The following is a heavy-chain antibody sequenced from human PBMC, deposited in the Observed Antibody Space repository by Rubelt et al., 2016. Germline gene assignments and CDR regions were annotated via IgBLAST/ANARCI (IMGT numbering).Heavy chain of an antibody. CDR3: ARGVTGSYFDY. V-gene: IGHV3-23*01. Sequence: YAMSWVRQAPGKGLECVSGISGGGGTTYYADSVKGRFTISRDNAKNSLYLQMNSLRGEDTAVYYCARGVTGSYFDYWGQGTLVTVSS. D-gene: IGHD4-11*01. J-gene: IGHJ4*02. CDR2: ISGGGGTT. CDR1: YA.